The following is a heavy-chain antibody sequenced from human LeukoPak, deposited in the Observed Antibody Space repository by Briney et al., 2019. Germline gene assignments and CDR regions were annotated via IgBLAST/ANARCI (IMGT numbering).Heavy chain of an antibody. J-gene: IGHJ6*03. CDR1: GGTFSSYA. Sequence: SVKVSCKASGGTFSSYAISWVRQAPGQGLEWMGGIIPIFGTANYAQKFQGRVTITTDESTSTAYMELSSLRSEDTAVYYCARGSSSPTAAYYYYYMDVWGKGTTVTVSS. CDR3: ARGSSSPTAAYYYYYMDV. V-gene: IGHV1-69*05. D-gene: IGHD6-6*01. CDR2: IIPIFGTA.